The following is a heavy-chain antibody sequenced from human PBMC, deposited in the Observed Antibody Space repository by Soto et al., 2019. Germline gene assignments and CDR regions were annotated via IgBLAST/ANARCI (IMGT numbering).Heavy chain of an antibody. J-gene: IGHJ4*02. Sequence: SETLSLTCTVSGGSISSSSYYWGWIRQPPGKGLEWIGSIYYSGSTYYNPSLKSRVTISVDTSKNQFSLKLSSVTAADTAVYYCARPTRRLRSLFDYWGQGTLVTVSS. CDR1: GGSISSSSYY. V-gene: IGHV4-39*01. D-gene: IGHD4-17*01. CDR2: IYYSGST. CDR3: ARPTRRLRSLFDY.